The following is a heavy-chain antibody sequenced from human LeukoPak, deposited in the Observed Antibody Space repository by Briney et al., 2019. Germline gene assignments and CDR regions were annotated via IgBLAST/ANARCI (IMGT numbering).Heavy chain of an antibody. CDR2: MNPNSGNT. V-gene: IGHV1-8*01. CDR1: GYTFTSYD. Sequence: ASVKVSCKASGYTFTSYDINWVRQATGQGLEWMGWMNPNSGNTGYAQKFQGRVTMTRNTSISTAYMELSSLRSEDAAVYYCARGRWYYYDSSGLNWFDPWGQGTLVTVSS. CDR3: ARGRWYYYDSSGLNWFDP. J-gene: IGHJ5*02. D-gene: IGHD3-22*01.